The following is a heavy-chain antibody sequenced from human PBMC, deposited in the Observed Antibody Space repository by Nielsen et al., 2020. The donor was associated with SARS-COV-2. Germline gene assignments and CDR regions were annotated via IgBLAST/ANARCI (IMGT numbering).Heavy chain of an antibody. J-gene: IGHJ4*02. D-gene: IGHD4-23*01. CDR3: AREIRWFDY. CDR2: ISGSGGST. Sequence: WIRQPPGKGLEWVSAISGSGGSTYYADSVKGRFTISRDNSKNTLYLQMNSLRAEDTAVYYCAREIRWFDYWGQGTLVTVSS. V-gene: IGHV3-23*01.